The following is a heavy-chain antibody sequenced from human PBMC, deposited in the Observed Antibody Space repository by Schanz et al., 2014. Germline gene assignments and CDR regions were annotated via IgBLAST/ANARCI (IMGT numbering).Heavy chain of an antibody. CDR3: AKGMGYCSGGTCYDYYYYGLDV. CDR1: GFTVSSDH. J-gene: IGHJ6*02. CDR2: ISSSGSYI. D-gene: IGHD2-15*01. Sequence: EVQLLESGGGLVQPGGSLGLSCVVSGFTVSSDHMNWVRQVPGKGLEWVSSISSSGSYIYYADSVKGRFTISRDNSENTLYLQMNSLSADDTAVFYCAKGMGYCSGGTCYDYYYYGLDVWGQGTTVTVSS. V-gene: IGHV3-23*01.